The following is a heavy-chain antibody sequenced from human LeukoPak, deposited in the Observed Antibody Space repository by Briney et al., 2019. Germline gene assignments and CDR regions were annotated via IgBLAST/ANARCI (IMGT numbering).Heavy chain of an antibody. J-gene: IGHJ4*02. CDR2: ISAYNGNT. D-gene: IGHD2-2*01. CDR3: ASGRTDIVVVPATLRNYFFDY. Sequence: ASVKVSCKASGYTFRSYGISWVRQAPGQGLEWMGWISAYNGNTNSAQKIQGRVTMTTDTSTSTAYMELRSLRSDDTAVYYCASGRTDIVVVPATLRNYFFDYWGQGTLVTVSS. V-gene: IGHV1-18*01. CDR1: GYTFRSYG.